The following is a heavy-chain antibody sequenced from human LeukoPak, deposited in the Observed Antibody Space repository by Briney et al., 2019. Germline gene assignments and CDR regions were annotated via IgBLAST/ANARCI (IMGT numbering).Heavy chain of an antibody. CDR3: AKDWGYYYDSSGYHHFDY. CDR1: GFTFSSYA. D-gene: IGHD3-22*01. Sequence: GGSLRLSCAASGFTFSSYAMSWVRQAPGKGLEWVSAISGSGGSTYYADSVKGRFTISRDNSKNTLYLQMNSLRAEDTAVYYCAKDWGYYYDSSGYHHFDYWGQGTLVTVSS. J-gene: IGHJ4*02. CDR2: ISGSGGST. V-gene: IGHV3-23*01.